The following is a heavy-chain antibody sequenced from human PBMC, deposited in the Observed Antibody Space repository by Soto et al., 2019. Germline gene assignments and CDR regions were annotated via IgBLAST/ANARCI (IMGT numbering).Heavy chain of an antibody. V-gene: IGHV2-5*02. Sequence: QITLKESGPPLVKPTQTLTLTCTFSGFSLSTTRVGVGWIRQPPGEALEWLALLYWDDDKLSSPSLKRRLTITKDTSKNQVVLTLTNMDPVDTATYYCAHSKTSGMRYYFDYWGQGTLVTVSS. CDR3: AHSKTSGMRYYFDY. CDR1: GFSLSTTRVG. J-gene: IGHJ4*02. CDR2: LYWDDDK.